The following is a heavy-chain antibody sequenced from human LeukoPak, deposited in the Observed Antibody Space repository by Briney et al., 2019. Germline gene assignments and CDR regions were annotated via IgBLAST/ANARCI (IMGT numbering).Heavy chain of an antibody. CDR1: GGSFSGYY. J-gene: IGHJ4*02. CDR2: INHSGST. V-gene: IGHV4-34*01. D-gene: IGHD3-10*01. CDR3: ARRSTMVRGLIPLNFDY. Sequence: PSETLSLTCAVYGGSFSGYYWSWIRQPPGKGLEWIGEINHSGSTNYNPSLKSRVTISVDTSKNQFSLKLSSVTAADTAVYYCARRSTMVRGLIPLNFDYWGQGTLVTVSS.